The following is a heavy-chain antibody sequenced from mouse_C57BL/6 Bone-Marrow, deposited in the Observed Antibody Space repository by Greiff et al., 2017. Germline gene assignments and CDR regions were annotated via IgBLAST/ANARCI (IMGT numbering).Heavy chain of an antibody. J-gene: IGHJ4*01. CDR2: FYPGSGSI. V-gene: IGHV1-62-2*01. Sequence: VQLQQSGAELVKPGASVKLSCKASGYTLTEYTIHWVKQRPGQGLEWIGWFYPGSGSIKYNEKFKDKATLTADKSSSTVYMELSRLTSEDSAVDFCARHENYDPSMDYWGQGTSVIVSS. D-gene: IGHD2-4*01. CDR3: ARHENYDPSMDY. CDR1: GYTLTEYT.